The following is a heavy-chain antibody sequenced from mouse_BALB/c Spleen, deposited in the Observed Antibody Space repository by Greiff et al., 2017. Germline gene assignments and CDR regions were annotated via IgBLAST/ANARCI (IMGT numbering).Heavy chain of an antibody. J-gene: IGHJ4*01. CDR3: TRFAVPYAMDY. D-gene: IGHD1-1*01. Sequence: VKLQESGAELVKPGASVKLSCKASGYTFTSYYMYWVKQRPGQGLEWIGEINPSNGGTNFNEKFKSKATLTVDKSSSTAYMQLSSLTSEDSAVYYCTRFAVPYAMDYWGQGTSVTVSS. V-gene: IGHV1S81*02. CDR1: GYTFTSYY. CDR2: INPSNGGT.